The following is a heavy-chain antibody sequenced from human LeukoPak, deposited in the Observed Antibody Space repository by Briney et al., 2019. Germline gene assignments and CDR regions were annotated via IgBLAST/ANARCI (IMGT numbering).Heavy chain of an antibody. CDR1: GFTFNNYW. D-gene: IGHD3-10*01. V-gene: IGHV3-7*01. CDR3: AKDLKSMVRGACMDA. CDR2: IKEDGSDI. Sequence: TGGSLRLSCAASGFTFNNYWMSWVRQAPGEGLEWVANIKEDGSDIYYVDSVKGRFTISRDNAKNLLYLQMNSLRAEDTAVYYCAKDLKSMVRGACMDAWGQGTTVTVSS. J-gene: IGHJ6*02.